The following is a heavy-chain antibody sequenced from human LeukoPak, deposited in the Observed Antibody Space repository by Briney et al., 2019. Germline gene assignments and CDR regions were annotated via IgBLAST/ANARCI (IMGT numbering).Heavy chain of an antibody. J-gene: IGHJ6*02. Sequence: TGGSLRLSCTASGFTFSTYWMSWVRQTPEKGLEWVANIKEDGSEEVYVDSAKGRFTISRDNAKSSLYLQMNSLRTEGTAVYYCARDPYSRSWSYGMDVWGQGTTVTVSS. CDR3: ARDPYSRSWSYGMDV. V-gene: IGHV3-7*05. CDR2: IKEDGSEE. CDR1: GFTFSTYW. D-gene: IGHD6-13*01.